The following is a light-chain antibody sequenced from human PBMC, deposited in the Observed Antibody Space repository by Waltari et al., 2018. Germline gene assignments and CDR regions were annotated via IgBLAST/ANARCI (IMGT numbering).Light chain of an antibody. Sequence: EIVMTQSPATLSVSPGERATLSCRPSQSVSSNLAWYQQKPGQAPRRLSYGASTRATGIPARFSGSGSGTEFTLTISSLQSEDFAVYYCQQYNNWLPTFGQGTKVEIK. V-gene: IGKV3-15*01. CDR2: GAS. J-gene: IGKJ1*01. CDR1: QSVSSN. CDR3: QQYNNWLPT.